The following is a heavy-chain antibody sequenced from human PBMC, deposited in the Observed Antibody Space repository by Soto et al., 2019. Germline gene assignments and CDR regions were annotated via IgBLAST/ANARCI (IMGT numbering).Heavy chain of an antibody. CDR2: IYYSGST. D-gene: IGHD4-17*01. Sequence: SETLSLTCTVSGGSISSGGYYWSWIRQHPGKGLEWIGYIYYSGSTYYNPSLKSRVTISVDTSKNQFSLKLSSVTAADTAVYYRGGVGGGGDYGEFDYWGQGTLVTVSS. J-gene: IGHJ4*02. V-gene: IGHV4-31*03. CDR1: GGSISSGGYY. CDR3: GGVGGGGDYGEFDY.